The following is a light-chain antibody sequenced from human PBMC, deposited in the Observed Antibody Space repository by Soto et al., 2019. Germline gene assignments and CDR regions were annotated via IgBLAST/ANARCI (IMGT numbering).Light chain of an antibody. Sequence: DIVMTQSPDSLAVSLGERATINCKSSQSVLYSSNNKNYLAWYQQKPGQPPKLLIYWASTRESGVPDRFSGSGSGTDFTLTISSLQAEDGAVYYCQQYYDAPQHVGQGTEVEIK. CDR1: QSVLYSSNNKNY. CDR2: WAS. CDR3: QQYYDAPQH. V-gene: IGKV4-1*01. J-gene: IGKJ1*01.